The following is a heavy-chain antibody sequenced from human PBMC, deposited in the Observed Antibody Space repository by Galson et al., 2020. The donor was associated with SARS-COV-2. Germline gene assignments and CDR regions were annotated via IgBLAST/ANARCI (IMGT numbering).Heavy chain of an antibody. D-gene: IGHD1-26*01. CDR3: ASRGGTMDY. CDR1: GFTFADYG. V-gene: IGHV3-20*04. J-gene: IGHJ4*02. CDR2: INWNGRST. Sequence: GESLKISCAASGFTFADYGMSWVRQAPGKGLEWVSGINWNGRSTGYADSVKGRFTISRDNAKNSLYLQMNSLRAEDTALYYCASRGGTMDYWGQGTLVIVSS.